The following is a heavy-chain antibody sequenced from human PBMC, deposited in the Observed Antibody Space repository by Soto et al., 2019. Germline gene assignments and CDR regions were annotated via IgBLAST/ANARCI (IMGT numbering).Heavy chain of an antibody. J-gene: IGHJ6*02. CDR3: APIPGILSGYPYYYFGMDV. Sequence: SGPTLVNPTPTLTLTCTLSGFSLSTSGMWVSWIRQPPGKALEWLAHSDWDDDKYYSTSLKTMLTISKATSNNHVVLIMPHMDPVDPATYYCAPIPGILSGYPYYYFGMDVWGQGTTVTVSS. V-gene: IGHV2-70*01. CDR1: GFSLSTSGMW. CDR2: SDWDDDK. D-gene: IGHD3-9*01.